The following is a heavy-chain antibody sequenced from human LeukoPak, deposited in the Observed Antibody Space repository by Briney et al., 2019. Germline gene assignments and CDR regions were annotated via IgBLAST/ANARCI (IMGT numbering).Heavy chain of an antibody. J-gene: IGHJ4*02. V-gene: IGHV3-23*01. CDR2: ISDSGGST. CDR1: GFTFNSYA. D-gene: IGHD6-19*01. CDR3: ARDLGYRSGWYLGDF. Sequence: PGGSLTLSCGASGFTFNSYAMSWVRRAPGKGLEWVSSISDSGGSTYYADSLRGRFTISRDNSKNALYLQMNSRRAEDTAIYYCARDLGYRSGWYLGDFWGQGTLVTVSS.